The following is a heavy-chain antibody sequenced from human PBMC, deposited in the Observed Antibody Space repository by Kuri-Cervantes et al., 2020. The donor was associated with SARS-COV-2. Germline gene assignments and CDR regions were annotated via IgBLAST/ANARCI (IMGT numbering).Heavy chain of an antibody. V-gene: IGHV4-59*11. D-gene: IGHD4-17*01. CDR3: AGANGDDQTEIDSYYYYYMDV. Sequence: SETLSLTCPVYGGSISSHYWSWNRQLHGKGLEWIGSIFYSGSTYYNPSLKSRVTISVDTSMTQYSLKLSSVTAADTAVYYGAGANGDDQTEIDSYYYYYMDVWGKGTTVTVSS. CDR2: IFYSGST. J-gene: IGHJ6*03. CDR1: GGSISSHY.